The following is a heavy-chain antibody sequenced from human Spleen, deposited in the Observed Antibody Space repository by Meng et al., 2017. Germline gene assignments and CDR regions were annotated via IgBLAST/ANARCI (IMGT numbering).Heavy chain of an antibody. V-gene: IGHV4-34*01. J-gene: IGHJ5*02. Sequence: QVQLKQWGPGLLKPSATRPLTCAVYGGSFGGYYWSWIRQPPGKGLGWIGEINHNGSTNYNPSLTSRVTISVYTSKNQFSLKLSSLTAADTAVYYCARPGGELGIHNWFDPWGQGTLVTVS. CDR3: ARPGGELGIHNWFDP. CDR1: GGSFGGYY. CDR2: INHNGST. D-gene: IGHD7-27*01.